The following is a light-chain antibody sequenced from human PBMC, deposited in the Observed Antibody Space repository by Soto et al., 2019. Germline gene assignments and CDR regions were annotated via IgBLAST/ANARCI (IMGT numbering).Light chain of an antibody. Sequence: EIVLTQSPATLSLSPGERATLSCRASQSVSSYLAWYQQKPGQAPRLLIYDASNRATGIPARFSGSGSGTDITLNISSLEPEDFAFYYCQQRSNWPPTFGQGTKVEIK. V-gene: IGKV3-11*01. CDR3: QQRSNWPPT. J-gene: IGKJ1*01. CDR1: QSVSSY. CDR2: DAS.